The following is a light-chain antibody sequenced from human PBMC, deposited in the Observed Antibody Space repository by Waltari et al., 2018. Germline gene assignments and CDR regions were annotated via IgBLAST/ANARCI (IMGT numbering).Light chain of an antibody. V-gene: IGLV7-46*01. CDR1: TGAVTSGQF. J-gene: IGLJ2*01. Sequence: QVVVTQEPSLTVSPGGTVTLTCGSSTGAVTSGQFPYWFLQKPGQAPRTLAYDTSNKHAWTPARFSGSLLGGKAALTLSGAQPEDEAEYYCSVSYSGHVIFGGGTKLTVL. CDR2: DTS. CDR3: SVSYSGHVI.